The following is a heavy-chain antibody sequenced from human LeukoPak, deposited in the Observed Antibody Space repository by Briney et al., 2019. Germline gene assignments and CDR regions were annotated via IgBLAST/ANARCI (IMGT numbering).Heavy chain of an antibody. CDR3: ARPVYYDSSGYMIDY. CDR1: GYSFSTYW. Sequence: GESLKISCKGFGYSFSTYWIGWVRQMPGKGLEWMGIIYPGDSDTRYSPSFQGQVTISADKSISTAYLQWSSLKASDTAMYYCARPVYYDSSGYMIDYWGQGTLVTVSS. V-gene: IGHV5-51*01. CDR2: IYPGDSDT. J-gene: IGHJ4*02. D-gene: IGHD3-22*01.